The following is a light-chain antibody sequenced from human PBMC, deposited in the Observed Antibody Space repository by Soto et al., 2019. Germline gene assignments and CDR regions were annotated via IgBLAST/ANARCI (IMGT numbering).Light chain of an antibody. CDR1: SSDVGGYNY. CDR3: SSYTSSSTLYV. J-gene: IGLJ1*01. Sequence: QSALTQPASVSGSPGQSITISCTGTSSDVGGYNYVSWCQQHPGKAPKLMIYDVSNRPSGVSSRFSGSKSGNTASLTISGLQAEDEADYYCSSYTSSSTLYVFGTGTKVTVL. V-gene: IGLV2-14*01. CDR2: DVS.